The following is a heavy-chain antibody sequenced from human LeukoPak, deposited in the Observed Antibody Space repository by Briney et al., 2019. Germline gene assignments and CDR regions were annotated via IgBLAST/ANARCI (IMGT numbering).Heavy chain of an antibody. Sequence: ASVKVSCKASGYTFSDYFIHWVRQAPGQGPEWVGWISPSSGDTEYAQKFRGRVTMTRDTSIKTAYMELTGLTSDDTAVYYCAGWSPSMKSGYDFEFWGQGTLVTVSS. J-gene: IGHJ4*02. V-gene: IGHV1-2*02. CDR2: ISPSSGDT. CDR1: GYTFSDYF. D-gene: IGHD5-12*01. CDR3: AGWSPSMKSGYDFEF.